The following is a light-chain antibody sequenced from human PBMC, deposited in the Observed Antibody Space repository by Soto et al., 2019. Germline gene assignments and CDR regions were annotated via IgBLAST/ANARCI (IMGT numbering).Light chain of an antibody. CDR1: QSISSW. CDR2: DAS. CDR3: QQYNSYSRT. V-gene: IGKV1-5*01. J-gene: IGKJ1*01. Sequence: IQMTQSPSTLSASVGDRVTSTCRASQSISSWLAWYQQKPGKAPKLLIYDASSLESGVPSRFSGSGSGTEFTLTISSLQPDDFATYYCQQYNSYSRTFAQGTKVDIK.